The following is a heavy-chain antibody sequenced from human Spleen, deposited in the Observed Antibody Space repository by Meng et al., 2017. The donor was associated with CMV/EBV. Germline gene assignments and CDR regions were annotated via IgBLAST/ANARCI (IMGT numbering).Heavy chain of an antibody. Sequence: SLKISCAASGFTFDDYAMHWVRQAPGKGLEWVSGISWNSGSIGSADSVKGRFTISRDNAKNSLHLQMNSLRAEDTALYYCAKSFWSGYAFDYWGQGTLVTVSS. J-gene: IGHJ4*02. D-gene: IGHD3-3*01. CDR1: GFTFDDYA. CDR2: ISWNSGSI. V-gene: IGHV3-9*01. CDR3: AKSFWSGYAFDY.